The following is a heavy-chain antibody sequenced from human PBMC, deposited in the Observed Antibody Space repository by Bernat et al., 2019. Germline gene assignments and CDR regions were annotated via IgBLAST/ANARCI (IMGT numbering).Heavy chain of an antibody. Sequence: QLQLQESGPGLVKPSETLSLTCTVSGGSISSSSYYWGWIRQPPGRGLEWIGSIYYSGSTYYHPSLKSRVTISVDTSKNQFSLKLSSVTAADTAVYYCASGTAAGRQYYFDYWGQGTLVTVSS. V-gene: IGHV4-39*01. CDR2: IYYSGST. D-gene: IGHD6-13*01. CDR1: GGSISSSSYY. CDR3: ASGTAAGRQYYFDY. J-gene: IGHJ4*02.